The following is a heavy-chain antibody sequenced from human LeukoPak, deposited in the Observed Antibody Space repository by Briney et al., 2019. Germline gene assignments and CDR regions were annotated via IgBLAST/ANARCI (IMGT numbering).Heavy chain of an antibody. D-gene: IGHD5/OR15-5a*01. CDR3: AAGGVYDLFDY. J-gene: IGHJ4*02. V-gene: IGHV1-24*01. Sequence: ASVKVSCKVSGYTLSDLSMHWVRQAPGKGGEWMGGFYPGDGETIYTQKFQGRVTMTEDTSTDTAYMELSSLRSEDTAVYYCAAGGVYDLFDYWGQGTLVTVSS. CDR2: FYPGDGET. CDR1: GYTLSDLS.